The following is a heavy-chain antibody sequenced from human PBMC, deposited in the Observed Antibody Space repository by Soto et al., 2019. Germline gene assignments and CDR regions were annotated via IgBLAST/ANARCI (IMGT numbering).Heavy chain of an antibody. J-gene: IGHJ4*02. CDR1: GYTFTSYG. CDR2: ISAYNGNT. CDR3: ARDPIAARLWGTFDY. D-gene: IGHD6-6*01. V-gene: IGHV1-18*01. Sequence: GASVKVSCKASGYTFTSYGISWVRQAPGQGLEWMGWISAYNGNTNYAQKLQGRVTMTTDTSTSTAYMELRSLRSDDTAVYYCARDPIAARLWGTFDYSGQGTLVTVSS.